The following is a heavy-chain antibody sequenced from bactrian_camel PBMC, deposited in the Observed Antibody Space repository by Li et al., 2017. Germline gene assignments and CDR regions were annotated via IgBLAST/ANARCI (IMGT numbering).Heavy chain of an antibody. V-gene: IGHV3S10*01. CDR1: GYTYTTYC. J-gene: IGHJ4*01. D-gene: IGHD5*01. Sequence: QLVESGGGSVQAGGSLRLSCEVSGYTYTTYCMGWFRQAPGKAREGVAGIDSDGATTYANSVKGRFTVSRDNDENAVYLQMNSLKPDDTGVYYCVAFKFVYTDYGCDGGNFDYWCQGTQVTVS. CDR2: IDSDGAT. CDR3: VAFKFVYTDYGCDGGNFDY.